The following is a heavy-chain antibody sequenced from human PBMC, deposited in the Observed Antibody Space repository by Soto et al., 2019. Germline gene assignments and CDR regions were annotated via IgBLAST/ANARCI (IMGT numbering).Heavy chain of an antibody. D-gene: IGHD5-18*01. V-gene: IGHV3-30*03. CDR3: VSDRGYGHASVPYS. Sequence: QAHLVESGGGVVQPGRSLRLSCAASGFTFTSYGMHWVRQAPGTRLEWVAVISYDGGLQHYADSVKGRFTISRDNSKNIVLLQMHSLRAEDTAVYYCVSDRGYGHASVPYSWGQGTLVSVSS. CDR2: ISYDGGLQ. J-gene: IGHJ4*02. CDR1: GFTFTSYG.